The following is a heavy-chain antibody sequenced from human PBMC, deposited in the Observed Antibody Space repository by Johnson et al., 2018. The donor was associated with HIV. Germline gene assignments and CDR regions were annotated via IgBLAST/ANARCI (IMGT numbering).Heavy chain of an antibody. CDR1: GFNVDDDA. J-gene: IGHJ3*01. CDR3: AKPLGGATRDDAFDV. CDR2: IRSKANSYAT. V-gene: IGHV3-73*01. D-gene: IGHD1-26*01. Sequence: VQLVESGGGVVQPGGSLRLSCAASGFNVDDDALSWVRQVPGKGLEWVGRIRSKANSYATAYAASVKGRFTISRDDSKNTAYLQMNSLSAEETAVYYCAKPLGGATRDDAFDVWGQGTMVTVSS.